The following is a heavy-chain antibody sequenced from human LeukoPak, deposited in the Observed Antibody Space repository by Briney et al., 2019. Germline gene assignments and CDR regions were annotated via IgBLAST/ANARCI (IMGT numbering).Heavy chain of an antibody. D-gene: IGHD3-3*01. V-gene: IGHV3-23*01. Sequence: RSGGSLRLSCAASGFTFSSYTMSWVRQAPGKGLEWVSAISGSGGSTYYADSVKGRFTISRDNSKNTLYLQMNSLRAEDMAVYYCAQLRGGYYPPVVFAYWGQGTLVTVSS. J-gene: IGHJ4*02. CDR2: ISGSGGST. CDR1: GFTFSSYT. CDR3: AQLRGGYYPPVVFAY.